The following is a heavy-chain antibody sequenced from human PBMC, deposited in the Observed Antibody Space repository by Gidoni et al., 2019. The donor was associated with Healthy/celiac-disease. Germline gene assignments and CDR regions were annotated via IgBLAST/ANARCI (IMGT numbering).Heavy chain of an antibody. V-gene: IGHV1-69*01. J-gene: IGHJ6*03. D-gene: IGHD1-26*01. CDR1: GGTFSSYA. CDR2: IIHIFGTA. Sequence: QVQLVQSGAEVKKPGSSVKVSCKASGGTFSSYAISWVRQAPGQGLEWMGGIIHIFGTANYAQKFQGRVTITADESTSTAYMDLSSLRSEDTAVYYCAKGGAAPNYYYYYMDVWGKGTTVTVSS. CDR3: AKGGAAPNYYYYYMDV.